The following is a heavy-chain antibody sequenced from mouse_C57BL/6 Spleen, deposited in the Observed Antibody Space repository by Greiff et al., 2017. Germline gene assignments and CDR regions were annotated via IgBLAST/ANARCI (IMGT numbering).Heavy chain of an antibody. J-gene: IGHJ3*01. CDR2: INPNNGGT. CDR3: ARSLRSAY. CDR1: GYTFTDYY. V-gene: IGHV1-26*01. Sequence: EVQLQQSGPELVKPGASVKISCKASGYTFTDYYMNWVKQSHGKSLEWIGDINPNNGGTSYNQKFKGKATLTVDKSSSTAYMELRSLTSEDSAVYYCARSLRSAYWGQGTLVTVSA.